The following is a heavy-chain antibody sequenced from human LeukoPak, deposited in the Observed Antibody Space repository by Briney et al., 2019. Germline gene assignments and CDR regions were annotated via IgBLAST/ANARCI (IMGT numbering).Heavy chain of an antibody. CDR1: GYSISSGYY. CDR3: ASRLRGLLLGEYHYFDY. V-gene: IGHV4-38-2*02. J-gene: IGHJ4*02. Sequence: MPSETLSLTCTVSGYSISSGYYWGWIRQPPGKGLEWIGSIYHSGSTYYNPSLKSRVTISVDTSKNQFSLKLSSVTAADTAVYYCASRLRGLLLGEYHYFDYWGQGTLVTVSS. D-gene: IGHD3-22*01. CDR2: IYHSGST.